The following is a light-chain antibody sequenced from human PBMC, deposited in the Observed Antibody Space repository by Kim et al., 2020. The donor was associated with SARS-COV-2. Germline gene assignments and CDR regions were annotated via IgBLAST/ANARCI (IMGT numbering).Light chain of an antibody. CDR2: EDN. J-gene: IGLJ3*02. CDR1: SGRIASNY. Sequence: GKTVTLSCPRSSGRIASNYVQWYQQRPGSAPTTVIYEDNQRPSGVPDRFSGSIDSSSNSASLTISGLKTEDEADYYCQSYDSSNWVFGGGTQLTVL. CDR3: QSYDSSNWV. V-gene: IGLV6-57*03.